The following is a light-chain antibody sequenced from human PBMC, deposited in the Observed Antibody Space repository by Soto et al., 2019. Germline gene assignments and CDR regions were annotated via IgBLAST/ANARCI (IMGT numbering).Light chain of an antibody. J-gene: IGKJ2*01. V-gene: IGKV1-39*01. CDR1: QYIGTY. CDR2: AAS. CDR3: QQSYIDST. Sequence: DIQMTQSPSSLSASVGDRVTITCRASQYIGTYLNWYQQKQGKAPTVLIYAASTLQSGVRSRFSGSGSGTDFALTISSLQPEDFATYYCQQSYIDSTFGPGTKLEIK.